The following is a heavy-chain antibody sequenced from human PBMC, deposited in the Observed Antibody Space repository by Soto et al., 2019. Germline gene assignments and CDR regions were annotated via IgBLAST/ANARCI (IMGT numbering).Heavy chain of an antibody. D-gene: IGHD4-17*01. J-gene: IGHJ4*02. CDR2: ISYDGSNK. CDR3: ASITHNDYGLF. V-gene: IGHV3-30-3*01. Sequence: PGGSLRLSCAASGFTFSSYAMHWVRQAPGKGLEWVAVISYDGSNKYYADSVKGRFTISRDNSKNTLYLQMNSLRAEDTAVYYCASITHNDYGLFWGQGTLVTVSS. CDR1: GFTFSSYA.